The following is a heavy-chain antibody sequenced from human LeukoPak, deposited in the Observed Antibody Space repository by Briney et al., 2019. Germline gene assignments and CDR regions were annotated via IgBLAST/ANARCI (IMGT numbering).Heavy chain of an antibody. D-gene: IGHD6-13*01. Sequence: GRSLRLSCAASGFTFSSYAMHWVRQAPGKGLEWVAVISYDGSNKYYADSVKGRFTISRDNSKNTLYLQMNSLRAEDTAVYYCARGGGYSSSWYDFDYWGQGTLVTVSS. CDR3: ARGGGYSSSWYDFDY. CDR2: ISYDGSNK. J-gene: IGHJ4*02. V-gene: IGHV3-30*04. CDR1: GFTFSSYA.